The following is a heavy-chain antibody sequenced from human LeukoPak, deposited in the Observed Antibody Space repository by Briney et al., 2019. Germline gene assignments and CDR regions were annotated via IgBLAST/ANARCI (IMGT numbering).Heavy chain of an antibody. CDR1: GFTFSSYW. Sequence: GGSLRLSCAASGFTFSSYWMTWARQAPGKGLEWVASLNEDGNKRSYVGSVKGRFTISRDNAQKSVYLQMNSLTAEDTAVYYCARAVTSMDGYWGQGTLVTVSS. D-gene: IGHD5-18*01. CDR2: LNEDGNKR. CDR3: ARAVTSMDGY. J-gene: IGHJ4*02. V-gene: IGHV3-7*03.